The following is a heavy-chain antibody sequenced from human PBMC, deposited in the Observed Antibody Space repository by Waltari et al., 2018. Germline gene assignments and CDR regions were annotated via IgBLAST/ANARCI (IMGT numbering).Heavy chain of an antibody. V-gene: IGHV4-4*02. CDR2: VHQSGRS. J-gene: IGHJ4*02. D-gene: IGHD2-15*01. Sequence: WSWVRQSPGKGLECIGQVHQSGRSNYNPSLESRVTVSMDTSKNQFSLKMTSVTAADTAIYYCASDRGRGLYLDSWGQGTLVTVSP. CDR3: ASDRGRGLYLDS.